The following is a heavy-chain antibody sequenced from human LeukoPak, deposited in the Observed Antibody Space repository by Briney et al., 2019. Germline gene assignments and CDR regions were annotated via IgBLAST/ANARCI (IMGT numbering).Heavy chain of an antibody. J-gene: IGHJ3*02. Sequence: SVRVSCKASGGTFSSYAISWVRQAPGQGLEWMGGIIPIFCTANYAQKFQGRVTITADESTSTAYMELSSLRSEDTAVYYCARHYDILTGYGFLAFDIWGQGTMVTVSS. CDR2: IIPIFCTA. CDR3: ARHYDILTGYGFLAFDI. V-gene: IGHV1-69*13. D-gene: IGHD3-9*01. CDR1: GGTFSSYA.